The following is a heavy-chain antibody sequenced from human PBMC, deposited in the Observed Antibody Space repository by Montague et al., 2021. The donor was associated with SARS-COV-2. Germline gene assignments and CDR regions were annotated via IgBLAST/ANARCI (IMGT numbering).Heavy chain of an antibody. CDR2: IKQDGSEK. J-gene: IGHJ4*02. CDR1: GFTFNTYA. V-gene: IGHV3-7*03. Sequence: SLRLSCAASGFTFNTYAMTWVRQAPGKGLEWVANIKQDGSEKYYVDSVKGRFTISRDNAKNSLYLQMNSLRAEDTAVYYCARISDYYDYIWGSFDYWGQGTLVTVSS. CDR3: ARISDYYDYIWGSFDY. D-gene: IGHD3-16*01.